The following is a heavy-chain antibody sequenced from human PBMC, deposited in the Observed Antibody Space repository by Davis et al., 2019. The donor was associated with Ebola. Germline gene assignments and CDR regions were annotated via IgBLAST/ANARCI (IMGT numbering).Heavy chain of an antibody. V-gene: IGHV4-59*08. CDR1: GDSISPYY. J-gene: IGHJ6*02. D-gene: IGHD3-10*01. CDR3: ARNGTSSFSRYHYYGMDV. CDR2: VYYTGST. Sequence: PSETLSLTCTVSGDSISPYYWSWIRQPPGQGLEWIGFVYYTGSTRYNPSLESRVSISVDTSKNQVSLNVNSVTAADTAVYYCARNGTSSFSRYHYYGMDVWGPGTTVTVSS.